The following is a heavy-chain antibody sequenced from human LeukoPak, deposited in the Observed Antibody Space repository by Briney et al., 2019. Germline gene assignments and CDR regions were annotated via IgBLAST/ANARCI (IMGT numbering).Heavy chain of an antibody. J-gene: IGHJ4*02. Sequence: GGSLRLSCATSGFTFTTYWMNWVRQAPGKGLEWVANIKQDGSEKYYVDSVKGRFTISRDNARSSLYLQMNSLRADDTAVYYCTYGSGSYGGYWGQGTLVTVSS. V-gene: IGHV3-7*01. CDR3: TYGSGSYGGY. CDR1: GFTFTTYW. D-gene: IGHD3-10*01. CDR2: IKQDGSEK.